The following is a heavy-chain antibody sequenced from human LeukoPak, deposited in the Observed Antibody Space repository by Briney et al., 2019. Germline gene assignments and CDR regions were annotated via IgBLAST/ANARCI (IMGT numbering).Heavy chain of an antibody. CDR3: ARDLGWLQSDY. V-gene: IGHV3-7*01. J-gene: IGHJ4*02. CDR1: GFSFSDHW. D-gene: IGHD5-24*01. Sequence: GGSLRLSCVASGFSFSDHWMNWFRQAPGKGLEWVATIKKDGSEQYYVDSMKGRLTISRDNAKNSVYLQIHDLRAEDTAVYYCARDLGWLQSDYWGQGTLVTVSS. CDR2: IKKDGSEQ.